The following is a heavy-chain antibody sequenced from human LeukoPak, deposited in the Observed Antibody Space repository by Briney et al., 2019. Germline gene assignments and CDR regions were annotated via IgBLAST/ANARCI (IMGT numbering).Heavy chain of an antibody. J-gene: IGHJ4*02. CDR1: GGSISSSSYY. D-gene: IGHD3-22*01. CDR3: ASQGYYYQSSGYYCFDY. Sequence: SETLSLTCTVSGGSISSSSYYWGWIRQPPGKGLEWIGSIYYSGSTYYNPSLKSRVTISVDTSKNHFSLKLSSVTAADTAVYFWASQGYYYQSSGYYCFDYWGQGTLVTVSS. V-gene: IGHV4-39*07. CDR2: IYYSGST.